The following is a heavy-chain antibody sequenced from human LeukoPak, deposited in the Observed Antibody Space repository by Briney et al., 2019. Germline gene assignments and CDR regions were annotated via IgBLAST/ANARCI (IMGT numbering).Heavy chain of an antibody. CDR3: AKTPDWD. J-gene: IGHJ4*02. V-gene: IGHV3-9*01. D-gene: IGHD1-14*01. CDR2: ISWNSGSI. CDR1: GFTFDDYA. Sequence: PGGSLRLSCAASGFTFDDYAMHWVRQAPGKGLEWVSGISWNSGSIGYADSVKGRFTISRDNAKNSLYLQMNSLRAEDTAVYYCAKTPDWDWGQGTLVTVSS.